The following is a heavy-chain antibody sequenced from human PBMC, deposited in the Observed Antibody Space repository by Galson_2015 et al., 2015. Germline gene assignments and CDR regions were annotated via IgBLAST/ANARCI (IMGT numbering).Heavy chain of an antibody. D-gene: IGHD6-19*01. CDR2: IYPGDSDT. Sequence: QSGAEVKKPGESLKISCKGSGYSFTSYWIGWVRQMPGKGLEWMGIIYPGDSDTRYSPSFQGQVTISADKSISTAYLQWSSLKASDTAMYYCARLVWSEEQLLVFRPPDYWGQGTLVTVSS. CDR3: ARLVWSEEQLLVFRPPDY. J-gene: IGHJ4*02. V-gene: IGHV5-51*03. CDR1: GYSFTSYW.